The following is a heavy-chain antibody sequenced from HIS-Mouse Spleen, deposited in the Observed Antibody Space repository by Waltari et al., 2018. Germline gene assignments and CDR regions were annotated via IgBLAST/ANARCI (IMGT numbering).Heavy chain of an antibody. CDR1: AGPITTSSYS. Sequence: QLQLQESGPGLVTPSETLSLPCTVSAGPITTSSYSWGWIRQPPGKGLEWIGSIYYSGSTYYNPSLKSRVTISVDTSKNQFSLKLSSVTAADTAVYYCARDYGDNWFDPWGQGTLVTVSS. J-gene: IGHJ5*02. CDR3: ARDYGDNWFDP. D-gene: IGHD4-17*01. V-gene: IGHV4-39*07. CDR2: IYYSGST.